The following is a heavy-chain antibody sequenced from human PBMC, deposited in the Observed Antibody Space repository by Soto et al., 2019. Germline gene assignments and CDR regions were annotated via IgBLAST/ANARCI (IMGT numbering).Heavy chain of an antibody. CDR1: GFTFSSYW. J-gene: IGHJ4*02. Sequence: GGSLRLSCAASGFTFSSYWMHWVRQTPGKGLVWVSRIDSAGSVTTYADSVKGRFTISRDNAKNTLYLQMNSMRPEDTAVYYCARDNTMAGPKTFHYCGQGALVTVSS. CDR3: ARDNTMAGPKTFHY. D-gene: IGHD6-19*01. CDR2: IDSAGSVT. V-gene: IGHV3-74*01.